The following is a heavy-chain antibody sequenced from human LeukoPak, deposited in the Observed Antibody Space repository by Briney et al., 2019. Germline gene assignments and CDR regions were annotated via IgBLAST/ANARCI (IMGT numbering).Heavy chain of an antibody. D-gene: IGHD3-22*01. CDR2: IYYSGST. Sequence: SETLSLTCTVSGGSISSYYWSWIRQPPGKGLEWIGYIYYSGSTNYNPSLKSRVTISVDTSKNQFSLKLSSVTAADTAVYYCARGRSITMIVVVITRNWFDPWGQGTLVTVSS. CDR1: GGSISSYY. J-gene: IGHJ5*02. CDR3: ARGRSITMIVVVITRNWFDP. V-gene: IGHV4-59*12.